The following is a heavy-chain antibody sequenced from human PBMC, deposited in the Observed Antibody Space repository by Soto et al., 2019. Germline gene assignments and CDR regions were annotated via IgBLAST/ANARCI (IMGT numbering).Heavy chain of an antibody. D-gene: IGHD3-3*01. J-gene: IGHJ5*02. V-gene: IGHV4-59*01. CDR1: VGSFNGYY. CDR3: AKSFGSGGVAWFDP. CDR2: VHYSGVT. Sequence: SESLSLTCTVSVGSFNGYYWSWIRQPPGKGLEWIGYVHYSGVTHYNPSLQSRVTMSIDTSNNRFSLRLNSVTAPDTAVYYCAKSFGSGGVAWFDPWGQGTLVTVSS.